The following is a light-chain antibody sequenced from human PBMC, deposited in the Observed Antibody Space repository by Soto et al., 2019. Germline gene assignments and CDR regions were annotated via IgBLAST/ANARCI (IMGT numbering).Light chain of an antibody. CDR2: EAS. CDR1: QTVSSS. J-gene: IGKJ4*01. Sequence: EIVLTQSPATLSLSPGERATLSCRASQTVSSSLACYQQKPGQAPRLHIYEASNRATGIPARFSGSGSGEDFTLTISSLEPEDFALYYCQQHINWPLTFGGGTKVDIK. CDR3: QQHINWPLT. V-gene: IGKV3-11*01.